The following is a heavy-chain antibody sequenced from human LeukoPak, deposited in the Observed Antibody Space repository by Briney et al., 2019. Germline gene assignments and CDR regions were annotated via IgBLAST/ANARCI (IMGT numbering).Heavy chain of an antibody. CDR3: ARDYSSGWHYYYYGMDV. CDR2: ISSSSSYI. D-gene: IGHD6-19*01. J-gene: IGHJ6*02. V-gene: IGHV3-21*01. Sequence: EGSLRLSCAASGFTFSSYSMNWVRQAPGKGLEWVSSISSSSSYIYYADSVKGRFTISRDNAKNSLYLQMNSLRAEDTAVYYCARDYSSGWHYYYYGMDVWGQGTTVTVSS. CDR1: GFTFSSYS.